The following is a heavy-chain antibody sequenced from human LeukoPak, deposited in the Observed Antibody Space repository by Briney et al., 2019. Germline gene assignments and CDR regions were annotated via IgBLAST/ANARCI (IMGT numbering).Heavy chain of an antibody. Sequence: GGSLRLSCAASGFTFSSYSMNWVRQAPGKGLEWVSYISSSSSTTYYADSVKGRFTISRDNSKNTLYLQLNSLRAEDTAVYYCAKRSAESSGYFDYWGQGTLVTVSS. J-gene: IGHJ4*02. V-gene: IGHV3-48*04. CDR3: AKRSAESSGYFDY. CDR2: ISSSSSTT. D-gene: IGHD6-19*01. CDR1: GFTFSSYS.